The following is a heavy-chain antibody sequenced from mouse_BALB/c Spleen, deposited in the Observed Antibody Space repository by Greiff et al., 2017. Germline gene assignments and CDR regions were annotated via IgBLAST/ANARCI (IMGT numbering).Heavy chain of an antibody. J-gene: IGHJ1*01. CDR1: GYTFTSYV. CDR3: ARGVHYYGSSSYWYFDV. Sequence: EVHLVESGPELVKPGASVKMSCKASGYTFTSYVMHWVKQKPGQGLEWIGYINPYNDGTKYNEKFKGKATLTSDKSSSTAYMELSSLTSEDSAVYYCARGVHYYGSSSYWYFDVWGAGTTVTVSS. D-gene: IGHD1-1*01. V-gene: IGHV1-14*01. CDR2: INPYNDGT.